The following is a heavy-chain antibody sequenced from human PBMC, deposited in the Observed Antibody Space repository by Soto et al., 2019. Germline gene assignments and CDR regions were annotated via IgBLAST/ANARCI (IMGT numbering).Heavy chain of an antibody. CDR3: AKDTSSSPYYMDV. J-gene: IGHJ6*03. Sequence: GSLRLSCAASGFTFSNFAMSWVRHAPGKGLEWVSEITGSTGTTYYADSVKGRFVISRDNSKNTLHLQMNSLRAEDTAVYYCAKDTSSSPYYMDVWGQGTTVTVSS. D-gene: IGHD2-2*01. CDR1: GFTFSNFA. V-gene: IGHV3-23*01. CDR2: ITGSTGTT.